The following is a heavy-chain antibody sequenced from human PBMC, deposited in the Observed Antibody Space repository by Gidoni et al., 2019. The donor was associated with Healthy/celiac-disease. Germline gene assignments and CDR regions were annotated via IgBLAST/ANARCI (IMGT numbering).Heavy chain of an antibody. J-gene: IGHJ4*02. Sequence: EVPLLESGGGLVQPGGSLRLSRPASGLPFVTYAVSWVRQAPGKGLGWVLAISGSGGSTYYADSVKGRFTISRDNSKNTLYLQMNSLRAEDTAVYYCAKGSENYYDSSGYSYFDYWGQGTLGHRLL. V-gene: IGHV3-23*01. D-gene: IGHD3-22*01. CDR2: ISGSGGST. CDR1: GLPFVTYA. CDR3: AKGSENYYDSSGYSYFDY.